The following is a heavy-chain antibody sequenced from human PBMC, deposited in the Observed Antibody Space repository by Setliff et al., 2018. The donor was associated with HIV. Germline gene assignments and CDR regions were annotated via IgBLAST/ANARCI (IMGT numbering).Heavy chain of an antibody. V-gene: IGHV4-34*01. CDR1: GGSFNGYY. CDR2: INHSGST. CDR3: ARARRAGSGPKYFQH. Sequence: SESLSLTCAVSGGSFNGYYWSWIRQHRRKGLQWSGEINHSGSTNYNPSLKSRVTMSVDKSKNQFSLRLSSVPAADTAVYYCARARRAGSGPKYFQHWGQGTLVTVSS. D-gene: IGHD2-15*01. J-gene: IGHJ1*01.